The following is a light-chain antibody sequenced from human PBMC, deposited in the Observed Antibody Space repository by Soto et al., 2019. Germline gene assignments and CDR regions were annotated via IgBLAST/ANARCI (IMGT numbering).Light chain of an antibody. Sequence: DIQMTQSPPTLSASVGDRVTITCRASQSISRGLAWHQQKAGEAPKILIYDASTLVSGVPSRFSGSGSGTEFTLTISSLQPDDFATYYCQQYNPGTFGQGTKVEIK. CDR1: QSISRG. CDR2: DAS. J-gene: IGKJ1*01. V-gene: IGKV1-5*01. CDR3: QQYNPGT.